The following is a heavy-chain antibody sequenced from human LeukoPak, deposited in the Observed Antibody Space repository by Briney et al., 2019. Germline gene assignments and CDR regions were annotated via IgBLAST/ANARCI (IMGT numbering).Heavy chain of an antibody. CDR3: ARDPWPGDSGNYRYAFDI. J-gene: IGHJ3*02. V-gene: IGHV1-2*02. CDR2: INPNSGGT. CDR1: GYTFTGYY. Sequence: ASVKVSCKASGYTFTGYYMHWVRQAPGQGLEWMGWINPNSGGTNYAQKFQGRVTMTRDTSISTAYMELSRLRSDDTAVYYCARDPWPGDSGNYRYAFDIWGQGTMVTVSS. D-gene: IGHD1-26*01.